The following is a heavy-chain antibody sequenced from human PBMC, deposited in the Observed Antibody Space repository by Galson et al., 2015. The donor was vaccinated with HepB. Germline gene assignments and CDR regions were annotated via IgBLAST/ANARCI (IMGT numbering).Heavy chain of an antibody. CDR3: AKWDCSSTSCGVDY. Sequence: SLRLSCAASGFTFSSYAMSWVRQAPGKGLEWVSAISGSGGSTYYADSVKGRFAISRDYSKNTLYLQMNSLRAEDTAVYYCAKWDCSSTSCGVDYWGQGTLVTVSS. CDR2: ISGSGGST. J-gene: IGHJ4*02. D-gene: IGHD2-2*01. V-gene: IGHV3-23*01. CDR1: GFTFSSYA.